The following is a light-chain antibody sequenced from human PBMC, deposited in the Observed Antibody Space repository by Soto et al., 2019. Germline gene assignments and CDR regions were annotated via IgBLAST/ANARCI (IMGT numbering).Light chain of an antibody. CDR3: CSYAGSSTYV. CDR2: EVT. V-gene: IGLV2-14*03. CDR1: SSDVGAYKY. J-gene: IGLJ1*01. Sequence: QSVLTQPASVSGSPGQSITISCTGTSSDVGAYKYVSWYQQHPGKAPKLMIYEVTNRPSGVSNRFSGSKSGNTASLTISGLQAEDEADYYCCSYAGSSTYVFGTGTKVPVL.